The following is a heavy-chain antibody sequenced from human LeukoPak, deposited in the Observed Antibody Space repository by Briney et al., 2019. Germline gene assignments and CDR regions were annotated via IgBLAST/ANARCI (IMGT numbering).Heavy chain of an antibody. D-gene: IGHD2-8*01. CDR1: GGSFSGYY. CDR2: INHSGST. Sequence: PSETLSLTCAVYGGSFSGYYWSWIRQPPGKGLEWIGEINHSGSTNYNPSLKSRVTISVDTSKNQFSLKLSSVTAADTAVYYCARTQITNAWFDPWGQGTLVTVSS. J-gene: IGHJ5*02. CDR3: ARTQITNAWFDP. V-gene: IGHV4-34*01.